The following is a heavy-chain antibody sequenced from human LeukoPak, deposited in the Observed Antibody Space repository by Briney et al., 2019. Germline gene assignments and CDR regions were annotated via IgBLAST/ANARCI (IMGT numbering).Heavy chain of an antibody. CDR3: ARQLDYYDKRDY. V-gene: IGHV5-10-1*01. D-gene: IGHD3-22*01. CDR2: IDPSDSYS. J-gene: IGHJ4*02. Sequence: GESLKISCKASGYSFTNYGISWVRQMPGKGLEWMGRIDPSDSYSNYGPSFQGHVTISADRSISTAYPQWRSLKASDTAMYYCARQLDYYDKRDYWGQGTLVTVAS. CDR1: GYSFTNYG.